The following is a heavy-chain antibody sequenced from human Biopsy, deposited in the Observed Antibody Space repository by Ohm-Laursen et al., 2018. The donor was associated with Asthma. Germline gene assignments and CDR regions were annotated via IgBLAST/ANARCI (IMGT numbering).Heavy chain of an antibody. CDR1: GFSFIGYY. CDR2: INPKMGNT. D-gene: IGHD5-12*01. J-gene: IGHJ6*02. V-gene: IGHV1-2*02. Sequence: AASVKVSCKTSGFSFIGYYLHWVRQAPGQRLEWMGWINPKMGNTNYAERFQGRVTMTKDTATSTAYMELTRLTSDDTAVYYCARGYSGSDRIVYYYSGLEVWGQGTTVTVSS. CDR3: ARGYSGSDRIVYYYSGLEV.